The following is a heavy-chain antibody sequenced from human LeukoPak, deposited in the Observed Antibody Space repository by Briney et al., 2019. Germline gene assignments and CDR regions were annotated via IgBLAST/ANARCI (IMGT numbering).Heavy chain of an antibody. V-gene: IGHV1-46*01. CDR3: ARGEYYYDSSGYGPRSAAFDI. J-gene: IGHJ3*02. CDR1: GYTFTSYY. D-gene: IGHD3-22*01. Sequence: ASVTVSCKASGYTFTSYYMHWVRQAPGQGLEWMGIINPSGGSTSYAQKFQGRVTMTRDTSTSTVYMELSSLRSEDTAVYYCARGEYYYDSSGYGPRSAAFDIWGQGTMVTVSS. CDR2: INPSGGST.